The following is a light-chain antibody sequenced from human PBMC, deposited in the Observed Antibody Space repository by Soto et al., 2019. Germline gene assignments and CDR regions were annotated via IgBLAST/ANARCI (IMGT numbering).Light chain of an antibody. CDR2: GAS. CDR3: QQFDRSLPSWT. J-gene: IGKJ1*01. V-gene: IGKV3-20*01. CDR1: QSVSSNY. Sequence: ETVLTQSPGTLSLSPGERATLSRRASQSVSSNYLAWYQHIPGQAPRLLIYGASTRATGIPDRFSGSGSGTDFTLTISRLEPEDFAVYYCQQFDRSLPSWTFGQGTKVE.